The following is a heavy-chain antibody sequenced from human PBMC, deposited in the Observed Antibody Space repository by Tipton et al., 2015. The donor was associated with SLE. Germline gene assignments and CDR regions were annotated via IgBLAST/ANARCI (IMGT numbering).Heavy chain of an antibody. V-gene: IGHV4-34*01. CDR1: GGSFSAYY. Sequence: TLSLTCAVYGGSFSAYYWSWIRQPPGKGLEWIGEINHSGSTNYNPSLKSRVTISVDTSKNQFSLKLSSVTAADTALYYCARGGYDFWSGPGNYWGQGPLVTVSS. CDR2: INHSGST. J-gene: IGHJ4*02. D-gene: IGHD3-3*01. CDR3: ARGGYDFWSGPGNY.